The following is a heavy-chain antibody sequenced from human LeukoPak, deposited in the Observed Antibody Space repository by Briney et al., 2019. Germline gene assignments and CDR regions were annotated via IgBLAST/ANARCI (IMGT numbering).Heavy chain of an antibody. V-gene: IGHV1-8*01. CDR3: ARALRYCSTTSCQYYFDY. CDR1: GYTSTNYD. CDR2: MNPNSGNT. J-gene: IGHJ4*02. Sequence: GASVKVSCKASGYTSTNYDINWVRQAAGQGLEWMGWMNPNSGNTGYAQKFQGRVTMTRNTSISTAYMELSSLKSEDTAVYYCARALRYCSTTSCQYYFDYWGQGTLVAVSS. D-gene: IGHD2-2*01.